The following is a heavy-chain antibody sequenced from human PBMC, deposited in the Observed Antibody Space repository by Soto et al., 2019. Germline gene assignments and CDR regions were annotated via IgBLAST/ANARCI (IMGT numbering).Heavy chain of an antibody. CDR3: VKDIR. CDR1: GFSFSSQW. CDR2: INNDGSRI. V-gene: IGHV3-74*01. Sequence: EVQLVESGGGLVQPGGSLRLSCAASGFSFSSQWMYWVRQSPGKGPVWVSYINNDGSRIGYADSVKGRFTISRDTAKNTLYLQMNSLRVEDTAVYYCVKDIRWGRGSLVTVSS. J-gene: IGHJ4*02.